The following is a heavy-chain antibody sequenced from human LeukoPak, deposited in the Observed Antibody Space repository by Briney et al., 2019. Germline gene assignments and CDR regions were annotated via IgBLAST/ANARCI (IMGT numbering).Heavy chain of an antibody. V-gene: IGHV3-30-3*01. Sequence: PGGSLRLSCAASGFTFSSYAMHWVRQAPGKGLEWVAVISYDGSNKYYADSVKGRFTISRDNSKNTLYLQMNSLRAEDTAVYYCARGWGFDWFDPWGQGTLVTVSS. CDR2: ISYDGSNK. CDR3: ARGWGFDWFDP. D-gene: IGHD7-27*01. CDR1: GFTFSSYA. J-gene: IGHJ5*02.